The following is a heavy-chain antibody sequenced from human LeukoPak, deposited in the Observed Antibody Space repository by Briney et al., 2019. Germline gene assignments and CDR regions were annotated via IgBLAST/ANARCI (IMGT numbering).Heavy chain of an antibody. V-gene: IGHV1-18*01. J-gene: IGHJ4*02. CDR1: GYTFTSYG. Sequence: GASVKVSCKASGYTFTSYGINWVRQAPGQGLEWMGWISADNGNTNYAQKVQGSVTMTTDTSTSTAYMELRSLRSDDTAVYYCARGSRNALFDYWGQGTLVTVSS. CDR3: ARGSRNALFDY. CDR2: ISADNGNT.